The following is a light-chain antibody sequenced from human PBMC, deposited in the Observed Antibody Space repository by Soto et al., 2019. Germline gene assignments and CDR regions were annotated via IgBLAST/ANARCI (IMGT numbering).Light chain of an antibody. Sequence: QSVLTQPTSVSGSPGQSITISCTGNHNDIGTYDYVSWYQQHPGRAPRLLIHEVTTRPSGVSGRFSASKSGLTASLTISGHPPEDEADYYCSSFASNRIYVFGPGTKVTVL. CDR3: SSFASNRIYV. V-gene: IGLV2-14*03. CDR1: HNDIGTYDY. J-gene: IGLJ1*01. CDR2: EVT.